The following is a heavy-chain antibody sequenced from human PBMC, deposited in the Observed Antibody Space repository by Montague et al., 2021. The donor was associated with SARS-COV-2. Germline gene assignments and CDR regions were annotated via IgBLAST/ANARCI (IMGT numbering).Heavy chain of an antibody. CDR3: AKEGDYDILTGYYPNRRYFDY. V-gene: IGHV3-23*01. CDR1: GFTFSSYA. J-gene: IGHJ4*02. D-gene: IGHD3-9*01. Sequence: SLRLSCAASGFTFSSYAMSWVRQAPGKGLEWVSAISGSGGSTYYADSVXGRFTISRDNSKNTLYLQMNSLRAEDTAVYYCAKEGDYDILTGYYPNRRYFDYWGQGTLVTVSS. CDR2: ISGSGGST.